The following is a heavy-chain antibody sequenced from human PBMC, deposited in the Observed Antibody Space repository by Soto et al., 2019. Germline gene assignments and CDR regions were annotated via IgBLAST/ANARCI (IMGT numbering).Heavy chain of an antibody. Sequence: ASVKVSCKASGYTFTGYYMHWVRQAPGQGLEWMGWINPNSGGTNYAQKFQGWVTMTRDTSISTAYMELSRLRSDDTAVYYCARVTYYYGSSGYSSDYYYGMDVWGQGTTVTVSS. D-gene: IGHD3-22*01. CDR3: ARVTYYYGSSGYSSDYYYGMDV. CDR2: INPNSGGT. J-gene: IGHJ6*02. V-gene: IGHV1-2*04. CDR1: GYTFTGYY.